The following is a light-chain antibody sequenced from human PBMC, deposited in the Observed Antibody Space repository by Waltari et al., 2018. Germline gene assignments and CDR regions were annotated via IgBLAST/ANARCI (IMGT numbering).Light chain of an antibody. V-gene: IGKV1-33*01. CDR2: DAS. CDR3: QQYDNLPFT. J-gene: IGKJ3*01. Sequence: DIQMTQSPSSLSAYVGDRVTITCQASQDISNYLNWDQQKPGKAPKLLIYDASNLETGVPSRFSGSGSGTDFTFTISSLQPEDIATYYCQQYDNLPFTFGPGTKVDIK. CDR1: QDISNY.